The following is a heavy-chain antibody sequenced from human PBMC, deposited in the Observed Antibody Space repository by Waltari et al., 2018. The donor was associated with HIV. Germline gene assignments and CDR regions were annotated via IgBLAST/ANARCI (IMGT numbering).Heavy chain of an antibody. Sequence: QLQLQESGPGLVKPSETLSLTCTVSGGSISSSSYYWGWIRQPPGKGLEWIGSIYYSGSTYYNPSLKSRVTISVDTSKNQFSLKLSSVTAADTAVYYCARDPYGDYVGAAFDIWGQGTMVTVSS. CDR3: ARDPYGDYVGAAFDI. J-gene: IGHJ3*02. D-gene: IGHD4-17*01. CDR1: GGSISSSSYY. CDR2: IYYSGST. V-gene: IGHV4-39*07.